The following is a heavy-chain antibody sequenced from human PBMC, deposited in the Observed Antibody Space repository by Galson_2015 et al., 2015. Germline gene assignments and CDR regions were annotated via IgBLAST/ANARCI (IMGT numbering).Heavy chain of an antibody. CDR3: AKGGGSRSGYCSSASCYQGAAFYI. V-gene: IGHV3-23*01. Sequence: PLRLSCAASGFTFSSYAMSWVRQAPGKGLEWVSSISGSSGGTNYVKSVKGRFTISRDNSKNTLFLQMNGLRAEDTAVYYCAKGGGSRSGYCSSASCYQGAAFYIWGQATMVTVSS. J-gene: IGHJ3*02. CDR2: ISGSSGGT. D-gene: IGHD2-2*01. CDR1: GFTFSSYA.